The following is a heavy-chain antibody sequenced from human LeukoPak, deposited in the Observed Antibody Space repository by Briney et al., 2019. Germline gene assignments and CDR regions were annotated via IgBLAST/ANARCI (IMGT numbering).Heavy chain of an antibody. J-gene: IGHJ4*02. D-gene: IGHD6-19*01. V-gene: IGHV3-23*01. Sequence: AGSLRLSCAASGSTFSSYARSWVRQAPGKGLEGLSAISGSGGSTYYADSAKGRFTISRDNSQNPLYLQMNGLSAEGTAIYYCAKELLQMAVAGQCDYWGLGTLVTVSS. CDR1: GSTFSSYA. CDR2: ISGSGGST. CDR3: AKELLQMAVAGQCDY.